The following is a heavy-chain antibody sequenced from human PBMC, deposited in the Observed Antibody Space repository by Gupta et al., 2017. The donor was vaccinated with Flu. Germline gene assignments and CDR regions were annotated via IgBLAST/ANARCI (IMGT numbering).Heavy chain of an antibody. D-gene: IGHD2-2*01. V-gene: IGHV3-30*18. J-gene: IGHJ6*03. CDR2: IANDGSQK. Sequence: WVRQGPGKGLEWVADIANDGSQKEYADSVRGRFTITRDNSKNTLSLEMDSLRVEDTAVYYCAKDGPWTASCPYYCYYMDVWGKGTPVTVSS. CDR3: AKDGPWTASCPYYCYYMDV.